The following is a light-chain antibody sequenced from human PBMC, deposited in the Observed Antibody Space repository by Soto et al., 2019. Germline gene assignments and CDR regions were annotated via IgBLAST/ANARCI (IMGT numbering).Light chain of an antibody. V-gene: IGLV4-60*02. Sequence: QSVLTQSSSASASLGSSVKLTCTLSSGHSSNIIAWHQQQPGKAPRYLMKLEGSGSYNKGSGVPDRFSGSSSGADRYLTISILEFEYEADYYCETWDSNTNWVFGGGTQLTV. CDR1: SGHSSNI. J-gene: IGLJ3*02. CDR2: LEGSGSY. CDR3: ETWDSNTNWV.